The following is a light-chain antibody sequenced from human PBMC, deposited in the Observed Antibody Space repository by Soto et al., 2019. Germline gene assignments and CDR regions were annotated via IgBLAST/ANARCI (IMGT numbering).Light chain of an antibody. CDR1: QSISTY. CDR3: QQTRSFPYT. V-gene: IGKV1-39*01. Sequence: DMQMTQSPSSLSASVGDRATITFRASQSISTYLNWYLQKPGKAPKLLIYAASGLQDGVPSRFSGSGSGTDFTLAISDLQPEDFATYYCQQTRSFPYTFGQGTKVDIK. J-gene: IGKJ2*01. CDR2: AAS.